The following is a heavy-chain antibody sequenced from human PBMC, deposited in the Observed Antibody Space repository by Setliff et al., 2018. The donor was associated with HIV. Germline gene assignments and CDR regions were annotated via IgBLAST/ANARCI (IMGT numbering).Heavy chain of an antibody. D-gene: IGHD2-2*01. CDR3: ARQEGYCSSTSCYAGSFMGYYYMDV. Sequence: PSGTLSLTCAVSGYSLSSDYYWGWIRQPPVQGLEWIAIIYNSGSTYYNPSLKSRVTTSVDTSKNQFSLKLSSVTAAYTAVYYCARQEGYCSSTSCYAGSFMGYYYMDVWGKGTTVTVSS. V-gene: IGHV4-38-2*01. CDR1: GYSLSSDYY. CDR2: IYNSGST. J-gene: IGHJ6*03.